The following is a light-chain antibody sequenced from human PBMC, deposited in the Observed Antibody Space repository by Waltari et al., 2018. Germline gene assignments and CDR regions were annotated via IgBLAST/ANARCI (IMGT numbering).Light chain of an antibody. CDR2: AAS. CDR1: LGINTW. Sequence: DIQMTQSPSSVSASVGDRVTITCRASLGINTWVAWYQQNPGKAPKLLIYAASSLHSGVPSRFGGSGSGTDFTLTIDILQPEDFATYYCQQANSFPLTFGGGTKVEI. J-gene: IGKJ4*01. CDR3: QQANSFPLT. V-gene: IGKV1D-12*01.